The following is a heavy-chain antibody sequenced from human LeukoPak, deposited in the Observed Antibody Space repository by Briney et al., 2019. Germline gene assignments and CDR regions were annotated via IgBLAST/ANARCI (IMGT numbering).Heavy chain of an antibody. CDR3: ARVTDYYGSGSYSKAWFDP. Sequence: SETLSLTCTVSGGSISSGDYYWSWIRQPPGKGLEWIGYIYYSGSTYYNPSLKSRVTISVDTSKNQFSLKLSSVTAADTAVYYCARVTDYYGSGSYSKAWFDPWGQGTLVTVSS. CDR1: GGSISSGDYY. D-gene: IGHD3-10*01. J-gene: IGHJ5*02. V-gene: IGHV4-30-4*01. CDR2: IYYSGST.